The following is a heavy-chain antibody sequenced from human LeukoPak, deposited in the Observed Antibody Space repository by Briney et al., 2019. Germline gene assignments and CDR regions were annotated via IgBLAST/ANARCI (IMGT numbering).Heavy chain of an antibody. CDR1: GFPFSGYA. J-gene: IGHJ4*02. CDR3: ARHRGPSLHSSGYFDY. CDR2: ISHDGTNK. Sequence: GGSLRLSCAASGFPFSGYAIHWVHHAPGKGLEWVAVISHDGTNKYYADSVKGRFTISRDNSKNTLYLQMNSLRTEDTAVYYCARHRGPSLHSSGYFDYWGQGTLVTVSS. D-gene: IGHD3-22*01. V-gene: IGHV3-30-3*01.